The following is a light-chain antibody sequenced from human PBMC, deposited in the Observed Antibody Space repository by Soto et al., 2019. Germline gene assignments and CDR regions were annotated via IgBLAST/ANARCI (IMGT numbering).Light chain of an antibody. CDR1: QRLLHSNGYNY. CDR2: LGS. Sequence: DIVMTQSPLSLPVTPGEPASISCRSSQRLLHSNGYNYLDWYLQKPGKSPKLLIYLGSNPASGVPDRFSGSGSGTDFTLKIRRVEAEDSGVYYCMQALQTRTFGQGTKVDIK. V-gene: IGKV2-28*01. J-gene: IGKJ1*01. CDR3: MQALQTRT.